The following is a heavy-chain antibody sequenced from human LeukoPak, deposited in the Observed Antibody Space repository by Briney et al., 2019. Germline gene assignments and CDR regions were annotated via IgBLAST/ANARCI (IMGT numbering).Heavy chain of an antibody. CDR2: IYYSGST. CDR1: GGSISSGDYY. D-gene: IGHD1-7*01. V-gene: IGHV4-30-4*08. CDR3: ARDPGWNYVPGT. J-gene: IGHJ5*02. Sequence: SETLSLTCTVSGGSISSGDYYWSWIRQPPGKGLEWIGYIYYSGSTYYNPSLKSRVTISVDTSKNQFSLKLSSVTAADTAVYYCARDPGWNYVPGTWGQGTLVTVSS.